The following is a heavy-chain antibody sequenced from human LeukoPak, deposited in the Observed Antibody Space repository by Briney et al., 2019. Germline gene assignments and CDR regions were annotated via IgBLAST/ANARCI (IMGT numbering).Heavy chain of an antibody. D-gene: IGHD1-26*01. Sequence: PGGSLRLSCAASGFTFSSYAMSWVRQAPGKGLEWIGYIYYSGSTNYNPSLKSRVTISVDTSKNQFSLKLSSVTAADTAVYYCARHGSGSLDAFDIWGQGTMVTVSS. V-gene: IGHV4-59*01. J-gene: IGHJ3*02. CDR3: ARHGSGSLDAFDI. CDR1: GFTFSSYA. CDR2: IYYSGST.